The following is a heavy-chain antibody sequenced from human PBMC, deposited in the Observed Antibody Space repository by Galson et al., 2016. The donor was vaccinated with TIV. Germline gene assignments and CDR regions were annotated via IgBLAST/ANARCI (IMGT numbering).Heavy chain of an antibody. CDR1: GFTFSSYE. D-gene: IGHD2-2*01. CDR2: IIESGRST. Sequence: SLRLSCAASGFTFSSYEMNWVRQAPGKGLEWVSYIIESGRSTYYADSVKGLFSISRDNAKNSLYLQMSSLRAEDTAVYYCARGRGYCDTTSCYVDYWGQGTLVTVSS. V-gene: IGHV3-48*03. CDR3: ARGRGYCDTTSCYVDY. J-gene: IGHJ4*02.